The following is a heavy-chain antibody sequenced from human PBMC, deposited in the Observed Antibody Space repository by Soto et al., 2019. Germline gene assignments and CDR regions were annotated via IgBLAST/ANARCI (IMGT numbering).Heavy chain of an antibody. J-gene: IGHJ3*02. CDR1: GYTFTSYG. CDR3: ARDQYRGYEASAFDI. Sequence: XSVKVSFNASGYTFTSYGISLVRQSPGQGLEWMGWISAYNGNTNYAQKLQGRVTMTTDTSTSTAYMELRSLRSDDTAVYYCARDQYRGYEASAFDIWGQGTMVTVSS. D-gene: IGHD5-12*01. V-gene: IGHV1-18*01. CDR2: ISAYNGNT.